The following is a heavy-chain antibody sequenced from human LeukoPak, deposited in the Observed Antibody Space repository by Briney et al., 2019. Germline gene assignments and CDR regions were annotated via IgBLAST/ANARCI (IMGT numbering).Heavy chain of an antibody. V-gene: IGHV4-38-2*02. CDR2: IYHSGSA. CDR3: ARCSTKTNWFDP. CDR1: GYSISSDYY. J-gene: IGHJ5*02. Sequence: SETLSLTCTVSGYSISSDYYWGWIRQPPGKGLEWIGSIYHSGSAYYKPSLKSRVTISVDTSKNQFSLKLSSVTAADTAVYYCARCSTKTNWFDPWGQGTLVTVSS. D-gene: IGHD1-1*01.